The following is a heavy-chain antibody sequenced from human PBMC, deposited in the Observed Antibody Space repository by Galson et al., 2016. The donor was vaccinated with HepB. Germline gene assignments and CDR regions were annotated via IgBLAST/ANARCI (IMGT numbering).Heavy chain of an antibody. CDR3: ARDDSGGWYGFHYGMDV. D-gene: IGHD6-19*01. CDR2: IYYSGRT. CDR1: GASISGYY. J-gene: IGHJ6*02. Sequence: LSLTCTVSGASISGYYLSWTRQPPGTGLEWIGYIYYSGRTNYNPSLKSRVTISVDTSKSQFSLKLSSVTAADPAVYYCARDDSGGWYGFHYGMDVWGQGTTVTFSS. V-gene: IGHV4-59*01.